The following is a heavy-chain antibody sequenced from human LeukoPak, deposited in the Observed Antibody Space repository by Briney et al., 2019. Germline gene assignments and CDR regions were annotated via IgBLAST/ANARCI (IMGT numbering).Heavy chain of an antibody. J-gene: IGHJ3*02. CDR3: ARERSGSYYKADAFDI. CDR1: GFTFSDYY. CDR2: ISSSGSTI. V-gene: IGHV3-11*01. D-gene: IGHD1-26*01. Sequence: PGGSLRLSCAASGFTFSDYYMSWIRQAPGKGLEWVSYISSSGSTIYYADSVKGRFTISRDNAKNSLYLQMNSLRAEDTAVYYCARERSGSYYKADAFDIWGQGTMVTVSS.